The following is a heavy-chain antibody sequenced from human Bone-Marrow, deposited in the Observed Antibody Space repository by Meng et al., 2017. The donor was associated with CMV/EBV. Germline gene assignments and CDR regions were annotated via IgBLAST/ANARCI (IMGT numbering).Heavy chain of an antibody. Sequence: ASVKVSCKTSGYTFRTYCIHWVRQAPGQGLEWMGWINPNSGGTNYAQKFQGRVTMTRDTSISTAYMELSRLRSDDTAVYYCAREGIPFHYYYYGMDVWGQGTTVTVSS. CDR3: AREGIPFHYYYYGMDV. J-gene: IGHJ6*02. CDR2: INPNSGGT. D-gene: IGHD2-21*01. CDR1: GYTFRTYC. V-gene: IGHV1-2*02.